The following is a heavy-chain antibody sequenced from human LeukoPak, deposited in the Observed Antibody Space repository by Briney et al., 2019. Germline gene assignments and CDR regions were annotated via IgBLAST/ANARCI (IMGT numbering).Heavy chain of an antibody. D-gene: IGHD2-15*01. CDR1: RFTLSNFW. V-gene: IGHV3-7*01. J-gene: IGHJ4*02. CDR2: IGRVGGDK. CDR3: ARYFDNAAFSWRLFDY. Sequence: GGTLRLSRAASRFTLSNFWMPWVGQAPGREPEGLATIGRVGGDKWYLDSVKGRFTISKDNAKNSLCLQMNSLRVEDTAVYCCARYFDNAAFSWRLFDYWGQGALLT.